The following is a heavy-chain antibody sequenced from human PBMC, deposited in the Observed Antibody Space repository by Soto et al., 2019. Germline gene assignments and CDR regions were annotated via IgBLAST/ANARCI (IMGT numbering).Heavy chain of an antibody. CDR2: ISSNGGST. CDR1: GFTFSSYA. J-gene: IGHJ4*02. V-gene: IGHV3-64D*08. D-gene: IGHD3-22*01. CDR3: VKEEIYDSSGYRIDY. Sequence: GGSLRLSCSASGFTFSSYAMHWVRQAPGKGLEYVSAISSNGGSTYYADSVKGRFTISRDNSKNTLYLQMSSLRAEDTAVYYCVKEEIYDSSGYRIDYWGQGTLVTVSS.